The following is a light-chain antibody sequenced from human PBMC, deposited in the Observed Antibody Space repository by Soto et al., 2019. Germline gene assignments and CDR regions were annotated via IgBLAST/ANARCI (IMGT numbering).Light chain of an antibody. J-gene: IGKJ1*01. CDR2: DAS. Sequence: EIVLTQSPATLSLSPWERSTLSGRSSQSISTFLAWYQQRPGQTPRLLIYDASNRAPGIPARFSGSGSGTDFTLTISRLEPEDFAVYYCQQYGRSSWTFGQGTKVDIK. CDR3: QQYGRSSWT. CDR1: QSISTF. V-gene: IGKV3-11*01.